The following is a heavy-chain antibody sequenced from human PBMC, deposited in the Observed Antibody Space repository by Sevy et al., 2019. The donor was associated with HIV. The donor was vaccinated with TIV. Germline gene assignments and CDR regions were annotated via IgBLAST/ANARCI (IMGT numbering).Heavy chain of an antibody. CDR1: GYTFTTYD. Sequence: ASVKVSCKASGYTFTTYDINWVRQAPGQGLEWMGWMNPNTGNTGYAQKFQGRVSMTRNTSISTAYMELSSLRSEDTAVDYCATFDQPVYYYYGMDVWGQGTTVTVSS. J-gene: IGHJ6*02. CDR3: ATFDQPVYYYYGMDV. V-gene: IGHV1-8*01. CDR2: MNPNTGNT. D-gene: IGHD3-9*01.